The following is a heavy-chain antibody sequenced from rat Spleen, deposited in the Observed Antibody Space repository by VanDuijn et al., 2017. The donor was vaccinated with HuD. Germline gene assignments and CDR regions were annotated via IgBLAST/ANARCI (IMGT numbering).Heavy chain of an antibody. CDR2: ISYDGSST. Sequence: EVQLVESDGDLVQPGRSLKLSCAASGLTFSAYYMAWVRQAPTKGLEWVATISYDGSSTYYRDSVKGRFTISRDNAKNTLYLQMDSLRPEDTATYYCATHNLGYFDYWGQGVMVTVSS. CDR3: ATHNLGYFDY. CDR1: GLTFSAYY. J-gene: IGHJ2*01. D-gene: IGHD4-3*01. V-gene: IGHV5-29*01.